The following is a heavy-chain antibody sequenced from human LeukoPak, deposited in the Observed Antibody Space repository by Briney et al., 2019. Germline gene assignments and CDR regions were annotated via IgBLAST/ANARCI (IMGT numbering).Heavy chain of an antibody. CDR3: ARVANSGYDSMGSGFDP. V-gene: IGHV3-48*03. D-gene: IGHD5-12*01. CDR2: ISSSGSTI. Sequence: GGSLRLSCAASGFTFSSYEMNWVRQAPGKGLEWVSYISSSGSTIYYADSVKGRFTISRDNAKNTLYLQMSSLRAEDTAVYYCARVANSGYDSMGSGFDPWGQGALVTVSS. CDR1: GFTFSSYE. J-gene: IGHJ5*02.